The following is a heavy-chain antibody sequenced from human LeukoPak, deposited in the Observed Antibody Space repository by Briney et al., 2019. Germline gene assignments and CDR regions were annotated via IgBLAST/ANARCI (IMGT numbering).Heavy chain of an antibody. J-gene: IGHJ4*02. V-gene: IGHV3-23*01. CDR2: ISDSGAGT. Sequence: PGGSLRHSCASSGFTFSSYAMSWLGQAPGTGLEWVSVISDSGAGTYYAVSVKGRFTISRDNSKNTLYLLMNSLRAEDSAVYYCAKGKGMKVASCFDYWGQGTLVTVSS. CDR3: AKGKGMKVASCFDY. CDR1: GFTFSSYA. D-gene: IGHD3-22*01.